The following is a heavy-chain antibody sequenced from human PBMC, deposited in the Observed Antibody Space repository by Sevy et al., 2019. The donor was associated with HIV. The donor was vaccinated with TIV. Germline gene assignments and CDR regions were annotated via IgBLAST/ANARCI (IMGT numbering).Heavy chain of an antibody. D-gene: IGHD2-21*02. Sequence: GGSLRLSCAASGFTFSDYNMIWIRQAPGRGLEWISYIRRTGDTIYYADSVKGRFTISRDNAKNSLYLQMNSLTAGDTAVYYCARVFGIGIVGVTPDYWGQGSLVTVSS. V-gene: IGHV3-11*01. CDR2: IRRTGDTI. CDR3: ARVFGIGIVGVTPDY. J-gene: IGHJ4*02. CDR1: GFTFSDYN.